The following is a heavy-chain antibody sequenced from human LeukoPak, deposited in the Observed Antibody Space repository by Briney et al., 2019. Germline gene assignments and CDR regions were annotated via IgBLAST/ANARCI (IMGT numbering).Heavy chain of an antibody. J-gene: IGHJ3*02. CDR1: GGSISSYY. Sequence: SETLSLTCTVSGGSISSYYWSWIRQPPGKGLEWIGYIYYSGRTNYNPSLNSRVPISVDTSKNQSSLKLSSVSAVDTAVYYCARGSYYDLWSGYYTLGAFDIWGQGTMVTVSS. D-gene: IGHD3-3*01. V-gene: IGHV4-59*01. CDR3: ARGSYYDLWSGYYTLGAFDI. CDR2: IYYSGRT.